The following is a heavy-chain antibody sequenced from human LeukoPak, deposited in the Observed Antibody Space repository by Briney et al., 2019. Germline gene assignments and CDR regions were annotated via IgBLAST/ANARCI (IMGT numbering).Heavy chain of an antibody. Sequence: SETLSLTCTVSGGSISSSSYYWSWIRQPAGKGLEWIGRIYTSGSTNYNPSLKSRVTMSVDTSKNQFSLKLSSVTAADTAVYYCARESGSGSSDFDCWGQGTLVTVSS. D-gene: IGHD3-10*01. V-gene: IGHV4-61*02. CDR3: ARESGSGSSDFDC. CDR1: GGSISSSSYY. CDR2: IYTSGST. J-gene: IGHJ4*02.